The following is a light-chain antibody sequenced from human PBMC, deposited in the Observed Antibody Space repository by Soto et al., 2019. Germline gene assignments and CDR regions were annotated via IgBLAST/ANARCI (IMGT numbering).Light chain of an antibody. CDR1: QSVSSY. CDR2: DAS. V-gene: IGKV3-20*01. CDR3: QQYGSSPLT. Sequence: EVVLTQSPSTLSFSPVGRSTLSFIASQSVSSYLAWYQQKPGQAPRLLIYDASSRATGIPDRFSGSGSGTDFTLTISRLEPEDFALYYCQQYGSSPLTFGGGTKVDIK. J-gene: IGKJ4*01.